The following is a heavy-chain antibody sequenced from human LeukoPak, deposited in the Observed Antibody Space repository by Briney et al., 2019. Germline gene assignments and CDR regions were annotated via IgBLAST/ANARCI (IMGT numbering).Heavy chain of an antibody. J-gene: IGHJ6*02. CDR1: GFTFSSYG. CDR3: AKDIESSSWYQFYTPYGMDV. D-gene: IGHD6-13*01. CDR2: IRYDGSNK. Sequence: PGGSLRLSCAASGFTFSSYGMHWVRQAPGKGLEWVAFIRYDGSNKYYADSVKGRFTISRDNSKNTLYLQMNSLRAEDTAVYYCAKDIESSSWYQFYTPYGMDVWGQGTTVTVSS. V-gene: IGHV3-30*02.